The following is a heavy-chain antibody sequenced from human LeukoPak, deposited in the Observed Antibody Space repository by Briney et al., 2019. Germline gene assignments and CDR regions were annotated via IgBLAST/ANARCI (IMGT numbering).Heavy chain of an antibody. CDR1: GFTFSSYG. Sequence: GGSLRLSCAASGFTFSSYGTHWVRQAPGKGLEWVAVISYDGSNKYYADSVKGRFTISRDNSKNTLYLQMNSLRAEDTAVYYCAADYELDYWGQGTLVTVSS. D-gene: IGHD4-17*01. CDR3: AADYELDY. CDR2: ISYDGSNK. J-gene: IGHJ4*02. V-gene: IGHV3-30*03.